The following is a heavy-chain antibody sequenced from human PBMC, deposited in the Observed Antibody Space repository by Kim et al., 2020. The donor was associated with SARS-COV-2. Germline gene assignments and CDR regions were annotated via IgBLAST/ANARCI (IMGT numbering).Heavy chain of an antibody. CDR1: GGSISSYY. CDR3: AREASDDFWSGYLNWYFDL. D-gene: IGHD3-3*01. J-gene: IGHJ2*01. Sequence: SETLSLTCTVSGGSISSYYWSWIRQPAGKGLEWIGRIYTSGSTNYNPSLKSRVTMSVDTSKNQFSLKLSSVTAADTAVYYCAREASDDFWSGYLNWYFDLWGRGTLVTVSS. CDR2: IYTSGST. V-gene: IGHV4-4*07.